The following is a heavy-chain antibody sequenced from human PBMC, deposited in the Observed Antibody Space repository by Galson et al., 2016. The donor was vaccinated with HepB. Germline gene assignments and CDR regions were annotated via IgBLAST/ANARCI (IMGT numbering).Heavy chain of an antibody. J-gene: IGHJ4*02. V-gene: IGHV1-3*01. CDR3: ARGGRWLQLYIDY. CDR2: INAGIGYP. Sequence: SVKVSCKASGYSFGSFAIHWVRQAPGQRPEWMGWINAGIGYPKYSREFQGRVSITTDTSASTVYMELTNLRSEDTAIFYCARGGRWLQLYIDYWGQGTLVTVSS. CDR1: GYSFGSFA. D-gene: IGHD5-24*01.